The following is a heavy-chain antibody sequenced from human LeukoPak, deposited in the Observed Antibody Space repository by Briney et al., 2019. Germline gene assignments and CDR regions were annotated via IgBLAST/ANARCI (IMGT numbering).Heavy chain of an antibody. D-gene: IGHD4-17*01. CDR1: GFTFSSYA. Sequence: GPLRPACAASGFTFSSYAMHWVRQAPGKGLEWVAVIWYDGSNKYYVDSVKGRFTISRDNSKNTLSLQMNILRAEDTAVYYCARVNYDYGAYVGAVDIWGQGTMVTVSS. CDR2: IWYDGSNK. CDR3: ARVNYDYGAYVGAVDI. V-gene: IGHV3-33*01. J-gene: IGHJ3*02.